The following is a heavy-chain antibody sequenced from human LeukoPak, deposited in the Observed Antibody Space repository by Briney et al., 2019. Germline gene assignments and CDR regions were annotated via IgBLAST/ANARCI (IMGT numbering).Heavy chain of an antibody. CDR2: IRYDGSNK. V-gene: IGHV3-30*02. Sequence: GGSLRLSCAASGFTFSSYGMHWVRQAPGKGLEWVAFIRYDGSNKYYADSVKGRFTISRDNSKNTLYLQMNSLRAEDTAVYYCAKDFRRAVAGYYFDYWGQGTLVTVSS. D-gene: IGHD6-19*01. CDR1: GFTFSSYG. CDR3: AKDFRRAVAGYYFDY. J-gene: IGHJ4*02.